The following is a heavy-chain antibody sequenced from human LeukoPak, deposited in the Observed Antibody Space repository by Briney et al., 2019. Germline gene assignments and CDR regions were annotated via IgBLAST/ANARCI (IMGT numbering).Heavy chain of an antibody. D-gene: IGHD3-3*01. V-gene: IGHV4-39*01. CDR2: IYYSGST. CDR3: ARILRFLEWLPTLDAFDI. Sequence: PSETLCLTCTVSGGSISSSSYYWGWIRQPPGKGLEWIGSIYYSGSTYYNPSLKSRVTISVDTSKNQFSLKLSSVTAADTAVYYCARILRFLEWLPTLDAFDIWGQGTMVTVSS. J-gene: IGHJ3*02. CDR1: GGSISSSSYY.